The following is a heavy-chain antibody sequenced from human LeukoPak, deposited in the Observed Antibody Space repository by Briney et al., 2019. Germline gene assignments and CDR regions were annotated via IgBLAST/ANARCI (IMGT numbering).Heavy chain of an antibody. Sequence: GASVKVSCKASGYTFTGYYMHWVRQAPGQGLEWMGWISGYNGNTNYAQKYQGRVTMTTDTSTSTAYMELRSLRSDDTAVYYCARGWDLDYWGQGTLVTVSS. J-gene: IGHJ4*02. D-gene: IGHD1-26*01. V-gene: IGHV1-18*04. CDR3: ARGWDLDY. CDR2: ISGYNGNT. CDR1: GYTFTGYY.